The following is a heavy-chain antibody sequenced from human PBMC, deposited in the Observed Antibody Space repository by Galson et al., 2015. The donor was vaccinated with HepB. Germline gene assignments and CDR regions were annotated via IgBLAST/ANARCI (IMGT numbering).Heavy chain of an antibody. D-gene: IGHD3-3*01. Sequence: SVKVSCKASGYTFTSYAINWVRQATGQGLEWMGWMNPNSGNTGYAQKFQGRVTMTRNTSISTAYMELSSLRSEDTAVYYCARKHLEWLFVGYYYGMDVWGQGTTVTVSS. J-gene: IGHJ6*02. V-gene: IGHV1-8*01. CDR2: MNPNSGNT. CDR3: ARKHLEWLFVGYYYGMDV. CDR1: GYTFTSYA.